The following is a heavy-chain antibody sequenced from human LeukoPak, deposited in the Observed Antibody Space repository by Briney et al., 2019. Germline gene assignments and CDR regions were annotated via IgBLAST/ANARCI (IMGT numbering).Heavy chain of an antibody. CDR3: ARVYGSGSYRFPHFDY. J-gene: IGHJ4*02. CDR1: GGSISSYY. V-gene: IGHV4-59*12. CDR2: IYYSGST. D-gene: IGHD3-10*01. Sequence: SETLSLTCTVSGGSISSYYWSWIRQPPGKGLEWIGYIYYSGSTYYNPSLKSRVTISVDTSKNQFSLKLSSVTAADTAVYYCARVYGSGSYRFPHFDYWGQGTLVTVSS.